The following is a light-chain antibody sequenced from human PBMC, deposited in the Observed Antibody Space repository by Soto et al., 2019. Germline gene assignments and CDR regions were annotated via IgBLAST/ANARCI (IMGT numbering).Light chain of an antibody. CDR1: TSNIGTNA. CDR3: ASWDASLIGWV. Sequence: QAVVTQPPSASGTPGQRVTISCSGSTSNIGTNAVNWYRQVPGTAPKLLIYSNNQRPSEVPDRFFGSKSGTSASLAIIGLQSEDEADYYCASWDASLIGWVFGGGTKLTVL. V-gene: IGLV1-44*01. CDR2: SNN. J-gene: IGLJ3*02.